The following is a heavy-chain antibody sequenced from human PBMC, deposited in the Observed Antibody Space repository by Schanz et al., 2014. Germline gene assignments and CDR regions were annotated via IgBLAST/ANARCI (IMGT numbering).Heavy chain of an antibody. J-gene: IGHJ4*02. CDR1: GFNFSDYA. V-gene: IGHV3-23*01. CDR2: ISGGGGTT. D-gene: IGHD3-10*01. CDR3: AKYRGYYRVSGSYRELEY. Sequence: EVHLLESGGGLVPPGGSLRLSCAASGFNFSDYAMCWVRQAPGKGLEWVSAISGGGGTTYYTDSVKGRFTISRDNSKNTLYLQMNSLRAEDTAVYYCAKYRGYYRVSGSYRELEYWGQGTLXTVSS.